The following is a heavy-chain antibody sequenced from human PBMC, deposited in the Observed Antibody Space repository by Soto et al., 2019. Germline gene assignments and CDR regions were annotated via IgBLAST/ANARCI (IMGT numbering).Heavy chain of an antibody. D-gene: IGHD3-3*01. CDR3: ARVSGVDDFWSGYYYYYYGMDV. J-gene: IGHJ6*02. CDR2: IIPIFGTA. CDR1: GGTFSSYA. Sequence: ASVKVSCKASGGTFSSYAISWVRQAPGQGLEWMGGIIPIFGTANYAQKFQGRVTITADESTSTAYMELSSLRSEDTAVYYCARVSGVDDFWSGYYYYYYGMDVWGQGTTVTVSS. V-gene: IGHV1-69*13.